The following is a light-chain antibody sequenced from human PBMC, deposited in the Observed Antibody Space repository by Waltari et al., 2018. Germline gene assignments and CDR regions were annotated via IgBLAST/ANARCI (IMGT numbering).Light chain of an antibody. V-gene: IGLV3-25*03. CDR2: KDS. J-gene: IGLJ2*01. Sequence: SYELTQPPSVSVSPGQTARLTCSGDALPKQYAYWYQHKPGPAPVLVIHKDSDRPSGIPDRISDSSSGTTVTLTMSGVRAEDEAEYYCQSADSSVTYEVFGGGTKLTVL. CDR1: ALPKQY. CDR3: QSADSSVTYEV.